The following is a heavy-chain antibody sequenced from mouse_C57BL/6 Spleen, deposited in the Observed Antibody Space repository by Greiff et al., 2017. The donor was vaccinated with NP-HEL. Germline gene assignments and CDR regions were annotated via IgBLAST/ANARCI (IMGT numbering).Heavy chain of an antibody. V-gene: IGHV1-82*01. Sequence: VQLQQSGPELVKPGASVKISCKASGYAFSSSWMNWVKQRPGKGLEWIGRIYPGDGDTNYNGKFKGKATLTADKSSSTAYMQLSSLTSEDSAVYFCARCGTTVVDYAMDYWGQGTSVTVSS. CDR2: IYPGDGDT. D-gene: IGHD1-1*01. J-gene: IGHJ4*01. CDR1: GYAFSSSW. CDR3: ARCGTTVVDYAMDY.